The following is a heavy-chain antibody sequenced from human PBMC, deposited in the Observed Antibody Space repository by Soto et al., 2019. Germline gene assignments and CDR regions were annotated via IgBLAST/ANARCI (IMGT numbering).Heavy chain of an antibody. J-gene: IGHJ5*02. CDR2: SHYTGSS. CDR1: GGSISSGGYY. Sequence: SETLSLTCTVSGGSISSGGYYWSWIRQHPGKGLEWVGYSHYTGSSYYNPSLKSRVTISVDASKNQLSLRLASVTAADTAVYYCARVGPWVPYYYDSSPYTFENWFDPWGQGTLVTVSS. D-gene: IGHD3-22*01. V-gene: IGHV4-31*03. CDR3: ARVGPWVPYYYDSSPYTFENWFDP.